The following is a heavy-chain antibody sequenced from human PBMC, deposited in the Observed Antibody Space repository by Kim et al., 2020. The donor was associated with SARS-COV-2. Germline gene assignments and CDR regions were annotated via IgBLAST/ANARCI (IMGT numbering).Heavy chain of an antibody. CDR2: VNPNGVST. D-gene: IGHD3-16*02. CDR3: ARSAYDYVWGTYRFSYGMDV. J-gene: IGHJ6*02. V-gene: IGHV1-46*01. CDR1: GYTFTSYY. Sequence: ASVKVSCKASGYTFTSYYMHWVRQAPGQGLEWMGIVNPNGVSTTYAQKFQGRVTMTRDTSTSTIYMELSSLRSEDTAVYYCARSAYDYVWGTYRFSYGMDVWGQGTTVTVSS.